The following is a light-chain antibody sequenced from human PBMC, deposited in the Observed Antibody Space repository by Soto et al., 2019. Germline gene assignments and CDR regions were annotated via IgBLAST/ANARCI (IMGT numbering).Light chain of an antibody. V-gene: IGLV1-40*01. J-gene: IGLJ2*01. CDR1: ISNIGAGYD. Sequence: QSVLTQPPSVSGARGQRVTISCTGSISNIGAGYDVHWYQQLPGTAPKLLIYGNSNRPSGVPDRFSGSKSGTSASLAITGLQAEDEADYYCQSYDSSLSGPVVFGGGTKLTVL. CDR3: QSYDSSLSGPVV. CDR2: GNS.